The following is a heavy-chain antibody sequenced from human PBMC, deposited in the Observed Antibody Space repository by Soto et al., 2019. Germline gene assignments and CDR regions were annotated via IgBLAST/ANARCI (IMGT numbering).Heavy chain of an antibody. J-gene: IGHJ6*02. CDR2: ISGSGGST. V-gene: IGHV3-23*01. CDR3: ASLQLKPYYYYGMDV. CDR1: GFTFSSYA. Sequence: GGSLRLSCAASGFTFSSYAMSWVRQAPGKGLEWVSAISGSGGSTYYADSVKGRFTISRDNSKNTLYLQMNSLRAEDTAVYYCASLQLKPYYYYGMDVWGQGTTVTVSS.